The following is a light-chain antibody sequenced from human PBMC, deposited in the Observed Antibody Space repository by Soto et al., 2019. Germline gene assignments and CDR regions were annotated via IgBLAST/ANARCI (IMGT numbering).Light chain of an antibody. J-gene: IGKJ5*01. Sequence: EIVLTQFPGTLSLSPGERATLSCRASQSVSSRSLAWYQQKPGQAPRLLIYGASSRATGIPDRFSGSGSGTDFTLTISRLEPEDFAVYFCQQYGSSPITFGQGTRPDIK. CDR3: QQYGSSPIT. CDR1: QSVSSRS. CDR2: GAS. V-gene: IGKV3-20*01.